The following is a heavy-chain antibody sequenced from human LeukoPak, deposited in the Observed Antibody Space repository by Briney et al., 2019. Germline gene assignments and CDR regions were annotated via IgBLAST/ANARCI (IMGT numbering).Heavy chain of an antibody. V-gene: IGHV3-53*01. Sequence: PGGSLRLSCAVSGFSVSNYYMSWVRQAPGKGLAWASLIYSDAGTSYADSVKGRFTISRDNSKNTLFLQMNTLRAEDTAVYYCARDSDGGNLDSWGQGTLVTVSS. CDR3: ARDSDGGNLDS. D-gene: IGHD3-10*01. J-gene: IGHJ4*02. CDR2: IYSDAGT. CDR1: GFSVSNYY.